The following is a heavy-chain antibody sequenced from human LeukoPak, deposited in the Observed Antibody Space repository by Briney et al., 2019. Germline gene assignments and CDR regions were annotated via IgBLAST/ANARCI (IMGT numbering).Heavy chain of an antibody. J-gene: IGHJ4*02. CDR1: GGSFSGYY. V-gene: IGHV4-34*01. CDR2: INHSGST. Sequence: SETLSLTCAVYGGSFSGYYWGWIRQPPGKGLEWIGEINHSGSTNYNPSLKSRVTISVDTSKNQFSLKLSFVTAADTAVYYCARRYFDYWGQGTLVTVSS. CDR3: ARRYFDY.